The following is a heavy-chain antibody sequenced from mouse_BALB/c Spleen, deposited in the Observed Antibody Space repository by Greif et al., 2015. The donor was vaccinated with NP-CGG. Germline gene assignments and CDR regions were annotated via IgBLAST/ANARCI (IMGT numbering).Heavy chain of an antibody. Sequence: VQLQQSGAELVRPGTSVKVSCKASGYAFTNYLIEWVKQRPGQGLEWIGVINPGSGGTNYSEKFKGKATLTAYKSSSTAYMQLSSLTSDDSAVYFCARGVTAYWGQGTLVTVSA. D-gene: IGHD2-1*01. V-gene: IGHV1-54*01. CDR2: INPGSGGT. CDR1: GYAFTNYL. J-gene: IGHJ3*01. CDR3: ARGVTAY.